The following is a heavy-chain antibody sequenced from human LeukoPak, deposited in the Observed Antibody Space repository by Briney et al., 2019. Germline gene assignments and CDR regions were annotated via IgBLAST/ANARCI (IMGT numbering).Heavy chain of an antibody. V-gene: IGHV3-23*01. Sequence: GGSLRLSCAASGFTFSSYAMTWVRQAPGKGLEWVSGISGSGGSTFYADSVKGRFTISRDNSKNTLYLQMNSLRAEETAVYYCARDRTVYTYWGRGTLVTVSS. J-gene: IGHJ4*02. CDR1: GFTFSSYA. D-gene: IGHD4-17*01. CDR3: ARDRTVYTY. CDR2: ISGSGGST.